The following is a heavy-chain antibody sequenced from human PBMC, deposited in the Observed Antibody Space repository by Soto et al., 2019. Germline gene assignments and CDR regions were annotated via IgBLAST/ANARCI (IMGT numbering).Heavy chain of an antibody. Sequence: ASVKVSFKASGYTFTSYYMHWVRQAPGQGLEWMGIINPSGGSTSYAQKFQGRVTMTRDTSTSTVYMELSSLRSEDTAVYYCARDIVVVPAATPYYYYYGMDVWGQGTTVTVSS. V-gene: IGHV1-46*01. CDR1: GYTFTSYY. CDR3: ARDIVVVPAATPYYYYYGMDV. CDR2: INPSGGST. J-gene: IGHJ6*02. D-gene: IGHD2-2*02.